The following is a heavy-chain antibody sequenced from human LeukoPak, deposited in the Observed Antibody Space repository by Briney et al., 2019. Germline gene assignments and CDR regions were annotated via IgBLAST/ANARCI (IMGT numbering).Heavy chain of an antibody. CDR2: ISSSSSTI. Sequence: GSLRLSCAASGFTFSSYSMNWVRRAPGKGLEWVSYISSSSSTIYYAVSVKGRFTISRDNAKNSLYLQMNSLRAEDTAVYYCATQLGYCSSTSCFDAFDIWGQGTMVTVSS. D-gene: IGHD2-2*01. V-gene: IGHV3-48*01. J-gene: IGHJ3*02. CDR1: GFTFSSYS. CDR3: ATQLGYCSSTSCFDAFDI.